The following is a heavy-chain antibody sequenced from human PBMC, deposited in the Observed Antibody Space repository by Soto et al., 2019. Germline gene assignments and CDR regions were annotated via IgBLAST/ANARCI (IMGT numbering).Heavy chain of an antibody. V-gene: IGHV4-30-2*01. CDR2: IYQSGST. CDR3: TRGVTTVTTFDY. CDR1: GGFISSGGYS. J-gene: IGHJ4*02. D-gene: IGHD4-17*01. Sequence: QLQLQESGSGLVKPSQTLSLTCAVSGGFISSGGYSFNWIRHPPGKGLEWIGYIYQSGSTYYNPSLKSRVTISVDMSKNQFALKLSSVTAADTAVYYWTRGVTTVTTFDYWGQGTLVTVSS.